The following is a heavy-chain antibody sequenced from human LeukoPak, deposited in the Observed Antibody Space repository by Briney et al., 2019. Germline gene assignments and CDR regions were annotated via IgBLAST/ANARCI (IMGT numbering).Heavy chain of an antibody. CDR2: IIPIFGTA. Sequence: SVKVSCKASGGTFSIYAISWVRQAPGQGLEWMGGIIPIFGTANYAQKFQGRVTITADESTSTAYMELSSLRSEDTAVYYCARDDDSSGYYPGGGWFDPWGQGTLVTVSS. CDR3: ARDDDSSGYYPGGGWFDP. CDR1: GGTFSIYA. J-gene: IGHJ5*02. V-gene: IGHV1-69*13. D-gene: IGHD3-22*01.